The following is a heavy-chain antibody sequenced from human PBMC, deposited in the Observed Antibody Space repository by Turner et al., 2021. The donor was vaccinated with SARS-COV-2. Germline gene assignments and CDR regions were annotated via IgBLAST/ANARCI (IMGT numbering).Heavy chain of an antibody. D-gene: IGHD2-15*01. CDR2: ISNDGSNK. CDR3: AKGLGGYCSGGSCYSGIVDY. J-gene: IGHJ4*02. CDR1: GFTFRSYG. V-gene: IGHV3-30*18. Sequence: QVQLVESGGGVVQPGRSLRLSCAASGFTFRSYGMHWVRQAPGKGLEWVAVISNDGSNKYYADSVKGRFTISRDNSKNTLYLQMNSLRAEDTAVYYCAKGLGGYCSGGSCYSGIVDYWGQGTLVTVSS.